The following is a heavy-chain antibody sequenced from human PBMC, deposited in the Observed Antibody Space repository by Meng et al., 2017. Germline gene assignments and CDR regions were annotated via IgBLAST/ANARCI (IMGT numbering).Heavy chain of an antibody. Sequence: QRAQSGAESKNHWASEKVPCMASGHPSPYYWLHWVRRAPGQGLEWMGRINPKSGDTHYAQRFQGRVTMTGDTSISTAYMELSGLRSDDTAMYYCARDEDISAAGKLFGDYWGQGTLVTVSS. J-gene: IGHJ4*02. V-gene: IGHV1-2*06. CDR1: GHPSPYYW. CDR2: INPKSGDT. D-gene: IGHD6-13*01. CDR3: ARDEDISAAGKLFGDY.